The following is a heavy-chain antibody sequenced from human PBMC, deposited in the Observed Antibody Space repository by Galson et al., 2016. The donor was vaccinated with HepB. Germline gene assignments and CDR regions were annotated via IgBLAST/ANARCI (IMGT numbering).Heavy chain of an antibody. J-gene: IGHJ4*02. V-gene: IGHV1-18*01. CDR3: ARDVQYRFDS. Sequence: SCKASGYTFTTSGISWVRQAPGQGLEWMGWISTYSGNTKYAQKFQGGLTLTTDSSTTTAYMELRSLRFDDTALYYCARDVQYRFDSWGQGTRVTVSS. CDR2: ISTYSGNT. CDR1: GYTFTTSG. D-gene: IGHD2/OR15-2a*01.